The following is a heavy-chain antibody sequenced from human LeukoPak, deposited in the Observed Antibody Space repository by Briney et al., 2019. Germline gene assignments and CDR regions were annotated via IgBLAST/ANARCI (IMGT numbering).Heavy chain of an antibody. CDR3: ARVLRRYSYGVDAFDI. V-gene: IGHV4-59*01. J-gene: IGHJ3*02. D-gene: IGHD5-18*01. Sequence: RSSETLSLPCTVSGGSISSYYWSWIRQPPGKGLEWIGYIYYSGSTNYNPSLKSRVTISVDTSKNQFSLKLSSVTAADTAVYYCARVLRRYSYGVDAFDIWGQGTMVTVSS. CDR1: GGSISSYY. CDR2: IYYSGST.